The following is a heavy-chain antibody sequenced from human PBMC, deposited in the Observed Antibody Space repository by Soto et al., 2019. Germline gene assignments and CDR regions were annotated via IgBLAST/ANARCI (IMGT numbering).Heavy chain of an antibody. CDR3: ASAPPRYDFWSGYRGGMDV. V-gene: IGHV4-34*01. J-gene: IGHJ6*02. CDR1: GGSFSGYY. D-gene: IGHD3-3*01. Sequence: SETLSLTCAVYGGSFSGYYWSWIRQPPGKGLEWIGEINHSGSTNYNPSLKSRVTISVDTSKNQSSLKLSSVTAADTAVYYCASAPPRYDFWSGYRGGMDVWGQGTTVTVSS. CDR2: INHSGST.